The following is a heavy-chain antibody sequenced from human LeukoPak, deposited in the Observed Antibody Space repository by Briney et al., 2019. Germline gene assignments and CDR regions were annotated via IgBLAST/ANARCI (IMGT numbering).Heavy chain of an antibody. CDR1: GYTFTDYY. CDR2: INLNSGAT. Sequence: ASVKVSCKASGYTFTDYYMHWVRQAPGQGIEWMGLINLNSGATNYAENFQGRVTMTRDTSSSTAYMEVSRLISDDTAVYYCARERATVTSDWGQGTLVTVSS. D-gene: IGHD4-4*01. V-gene: IGHV1-2*02. CDR3: ARERATVTSD. J-gene: IGHJ4*02.